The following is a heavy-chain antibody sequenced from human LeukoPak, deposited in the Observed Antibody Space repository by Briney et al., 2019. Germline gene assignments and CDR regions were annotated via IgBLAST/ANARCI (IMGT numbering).Heavy chain of an antibody. V-gene: IGHV4-30-4*01. Sequence: SQTLSLTCTVSGGSISSGDYYWSRIRQPPGKGLEWIGYIYYSGSTYYNPSLKSRVTISVDTSKNQFSLKLSSVTAADTAVYYCAREVTMVRGPQGWFDPWGQGTLVTVSS. D-gene: IGHD3-10*01. J-gene: IGHJ5*02. CDR3: AREVTMVRGPQGWFDP. CDR2: IYYSGST. CDR1: GGSISSGDYY.